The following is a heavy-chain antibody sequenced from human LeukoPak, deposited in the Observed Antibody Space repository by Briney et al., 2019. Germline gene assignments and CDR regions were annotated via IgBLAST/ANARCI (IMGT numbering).Heavy chain of an antibody. CDR2: INPYSGAL. CDR1: RYTFSDFY. D-gene: IGHD1-1*01. J-gene: IGHJ5*02. V-gene: IGHV1-2*02. CDR3: ATATVTHTRDP. Sequence: ASVKVSCLTPRYTFSDFYLNWVRQAPGQGLEWMGWINPYSGALITAQSLQGRLTMTWDTSTGTAYMELTRLTSDDTAVYYCATATVTHTRDPWGQGTLVTVSS.